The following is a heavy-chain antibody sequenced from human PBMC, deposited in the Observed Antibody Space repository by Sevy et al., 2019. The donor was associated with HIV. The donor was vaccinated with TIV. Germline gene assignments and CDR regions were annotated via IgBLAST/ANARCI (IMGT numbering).Heavy chain of an antibody. Sequence: GGSLRLSCAASGFTFSYYYMNWIRQAPGKGLEWVSYISGTGNTKYYTDSVKGRFTISRDNAKNSLFLQMDSLRVEDTAVYYCARDPTYYDFWSGYYTGWFDPWGQGTLVTVSS. J-gene: IGHJ5*02. CDR1: GFTFSYYY. V-gene: IGHV3-11*01. CDR2: ISGTGNTK. D-gene: IGHD3-3*01. CDR3: ARDPTYYDFWSGYYTGWFDP.